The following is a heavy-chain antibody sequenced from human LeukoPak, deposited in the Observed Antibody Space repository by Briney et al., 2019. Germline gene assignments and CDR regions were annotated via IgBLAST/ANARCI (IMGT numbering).Heavy chain of an antibody. Sequence: GGSLRLSCAASGFTFNTYAMSWVRQAPGKGLEWVSAISGSAGSTYYADSVKGRFTISRDNSKNILYLQIHSLRAEDMAVYYCAKGKGSSSSSIDWWGQGTLVTVSS. J-gene: IGHJ4*02. D-gene: IGHD2-15*01. CDR2: ISGSAGST. CDR1: GFTFNTYA. V-gene: IGHV3-23*01. CDR3: AKGKGSSSSSIDW.